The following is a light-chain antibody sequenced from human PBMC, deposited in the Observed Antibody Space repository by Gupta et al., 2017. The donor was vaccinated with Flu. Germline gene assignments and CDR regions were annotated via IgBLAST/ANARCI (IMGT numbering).Light chain of an antibody. CDR3: QQYDDWPPVT. Sequence: EIVMTQSPVTLSVSTGERATLSCMASQGVSRKFAWYQQRRGQAPRLLIYGASTRATGIPARCSGSGSGTEFTLTIVSLQSEDSATYYCQQYDDWPPVTFGGGTKVEIK. CDR2: GAS. CDR1: QGVSRK. V-gene: IGKV3-15*01. J-gene: IGKJ4*01.